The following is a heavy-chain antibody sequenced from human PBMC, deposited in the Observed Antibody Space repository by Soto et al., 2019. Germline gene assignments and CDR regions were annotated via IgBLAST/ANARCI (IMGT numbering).Heavy chain of an antibody. J-gene: IGHJ3*02. CDR1: GGSFSGYY. CDR3: VRGVLRFLEWLLYRDAFDI. Sequence: SETLSLTCAVYGGSFSGYYWSWIRQPPGKGLEWIGEINHSGSTNYNPSLKSRVTISVDTSKNQFSLKLSSVTAADTAVYYCVRGVLRFLEWLLYRDAFDIWGQGTMVTVSS. D-gene: IGHD3-3*01. CDR2: INHSGST. V-gene: IGHV4-34*01.